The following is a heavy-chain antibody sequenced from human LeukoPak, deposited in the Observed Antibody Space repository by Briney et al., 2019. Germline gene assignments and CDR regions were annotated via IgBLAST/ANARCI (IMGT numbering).Heavy chain of an antibody. D-gene: IGHD5-18*01. V-gene: IGHV3-30*04. CDR2: ISYDGSNK. Sequence: GGSLRLSCAASGFTLSSYAIHWVRQAPAKELEWVAVISYDGSNKYYADSVKGRFTISRDNSKNTLYLQMNSLRAEDTAVYYCARGTGYTYAFTGRERTKSRLDYWGQGTLVTVSS. J-gene: IGHJ4*02. CDR1: GFTLSSYA. CDR3: ARGTGYTYAFTGRERTKSRLDY.